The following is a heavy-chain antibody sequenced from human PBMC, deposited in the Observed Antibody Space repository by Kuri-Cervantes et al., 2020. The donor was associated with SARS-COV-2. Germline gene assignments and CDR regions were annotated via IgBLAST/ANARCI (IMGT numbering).Heavy chain of an antibody. V-gene: IGHV1-18*01. CDR2: ISAYNGNT. J-gene: IGHJ3*02. CDR3: ATDYHSNYLNPNSFDI. CDR1: GYTFTSYG. Sequence: ASVKVSCKASGYTFTSYGISWVRQAPGQGLEWMGWISAYNGNTNYAQKLQGRVTMTTDTSTSTAYMELRSLRSEDTAVYYCATDYHSNYLNPNSFDIWGQGTMVTVSS. D-gene: IGHD4-11*01.